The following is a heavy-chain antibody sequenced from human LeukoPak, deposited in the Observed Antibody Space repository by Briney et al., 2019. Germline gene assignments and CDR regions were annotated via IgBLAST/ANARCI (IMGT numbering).Heavy chain of an antibody. Sequence: GESLKISCKVPGYNFNDYGTGWVRQMPGKGLEWMGIIYLRDLNIRYSPSFQGQVTISADKSINTAYLQWSSLKASDTAMYYCATWAGASTTAWSDPWGQGALVTVSS. D-gene: IGHD1-7*01. V-gene: IGHV5-51*01. CDR3: ATWAGASTTAWSDP. J-gene: IGHJ5*02. CDR2: IYLRDLNI. CDR1: GYNFNDYG.